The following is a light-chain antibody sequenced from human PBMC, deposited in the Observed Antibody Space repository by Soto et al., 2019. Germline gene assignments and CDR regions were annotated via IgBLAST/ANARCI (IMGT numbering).Light chain of an antibody. Sequence: EIVMTQSPATLSVSPGERATLSCRASQSVSSNLAWYQQKPGQAPRLLIYGASTRAPGLPARLSGSRSGTEFPLTISSLQSGDFAVYYCQQYNNWPYTLGQGNKLEIK. CDR1: QSVSSN. CDR2: GAS. CDR3: QQYNNWPYT. J-gene: IGKJ2*01. V-gene: IGKV3-15*01.